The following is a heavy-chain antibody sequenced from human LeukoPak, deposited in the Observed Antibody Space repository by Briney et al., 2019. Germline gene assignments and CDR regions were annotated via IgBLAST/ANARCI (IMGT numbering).Heavy chain of an antibody. D-gene: IGHD3-22*01. Sequence: SETLSLTCTVSVGSISSYYWSLIRQPPGKGLEWIGYIYYSGSTNYNPSLKSRVTISVDTSKNQFSLKLSSVTAADTAVYYCARENDSSGLDPLLPDAFDIWGQGTMVTVSS. J-gene: IGHJ3*02. CDR2: IYYSGST. V-gene: IGHV4-59*01. CDR3: ARENDSSGLDPLLPDAFDI. CDR1: VGSISSYY.